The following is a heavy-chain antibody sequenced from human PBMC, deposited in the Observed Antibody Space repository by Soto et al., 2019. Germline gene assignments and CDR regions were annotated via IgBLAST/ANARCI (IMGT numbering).Heavy chain of an antibody. Sequence: ASVKVSCKASGYDFTAYDINWVRQASGQGLEWMGWMNPINGATGSARRFQGRVSMTRNTATGTAYLELTSLRSDESAVYYCGRGPSPRAPAGGTPYYYAMDVWGQGTTVTGSS. CDR1: GYDFTAYD. CDR3: GRGPSPRAPAGGTPYYYAMDV. D-gene: IGHD6-13*01. J-gene: IGHJ6*02. CDR2: MNPINGAT. V-gene: IGHV1-8*02.